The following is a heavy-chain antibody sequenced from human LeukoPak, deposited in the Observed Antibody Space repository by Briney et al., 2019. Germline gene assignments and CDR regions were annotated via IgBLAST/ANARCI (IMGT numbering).Heavy chain of an antibody. Sequence: SETLSLTCTVSGCSISSSSYYWGGIRRPPGKGLERIGSIYYSGSTYYNPSLKSRVTISVDTTKNQFSLKLSSVTAADTAVYYCAREGYEQQLGSDWGQGTLVTVSS. CDR1: GCSISSSSYY. D-gene: IGHD6-13*01. CDR2: IYYSGST. J-gene: IGHJ4*02. CDR3: AREGYEQQLGSD. V-gene: IGHV4-39*07.